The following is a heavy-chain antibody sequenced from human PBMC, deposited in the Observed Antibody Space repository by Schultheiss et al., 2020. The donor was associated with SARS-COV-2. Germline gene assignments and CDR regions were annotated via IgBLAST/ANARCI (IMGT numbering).Heavy chain of an antibody. J-gene: IGHJ6*03. V-gene: IGHV3-64*04. CDR1: GFTFSSYA. CDR2: ISSNGGST. D-gene: IGHD3-3*01. Sequence: GESLKISCSASGFTFSSYAMHWVRQAPGKGLEYVSAISSNGGSTYYADSVKGRFTISRDNSKNTLYLQMNSLRAEDTAVYYCARDKGRFLEWLLKEGGYYMDVWGKGTTVTVSS. CDR3: ARDKGRFLEWLLKEGGYYMDV.